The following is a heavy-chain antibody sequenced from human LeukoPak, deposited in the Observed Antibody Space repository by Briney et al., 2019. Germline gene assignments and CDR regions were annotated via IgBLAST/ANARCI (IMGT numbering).Heavy chain of an antibody. D-gene: IGHD2-15*01. CDR1: GGSISSSSYY. CDR2: IYYSGST. V-gene: IGHV4-39*01. Sequence: SETLSLTCSVSGGSISSSSYYWGWIRQPPGKGLEWIGSIYYSGSTYHNPSLKSRVTISVDTSKNQFSLKLSFVTTADTAVYYCARALGYCSGGSCTRGYNWFDPWGQGTLVTVPS. J-gene: IGHJ5*02. CDR3: ARALGYCSGGSCTRGYNWFDP.